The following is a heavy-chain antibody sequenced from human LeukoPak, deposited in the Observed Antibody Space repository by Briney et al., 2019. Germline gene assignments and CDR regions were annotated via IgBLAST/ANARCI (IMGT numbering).Heavy chain of an antibody. D-gene: IGHD6-13*01. CDR3: ARGRVAAAGTHDYYYYGMDV. CDR2: INHSGST. V-gene: IGHV4-34*01. CDR1: GGSFSGYY. Sequence: SETLSLTCAVYGGSFSGYYCSWIRQPPGKGLEWIGEINHSGSTNYNPSLKSRVTISVDTSKNQFSLKLSSVTAADTAVYYCARGRVAAAGTHDYYYYGMDVWGQGTTATVSS. J-gene: IGHJ6*02.